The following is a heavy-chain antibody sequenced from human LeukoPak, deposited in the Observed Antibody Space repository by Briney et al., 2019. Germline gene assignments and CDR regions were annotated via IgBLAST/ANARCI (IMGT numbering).Heavy chain of an antibody. CDR1: EFTFSHYS. CDR2: IDSTSSTI. J-gene: IGHJ4*02. CDR3: TRDRAFGGSTWRALDY. D-gene: IGHD6-13*01. Sequence: GGSLRLSCAASEFTFSHYSMNWVRQAPGKGLEWVSYIDSTSSTIYYADSVKGRFTISRDNAKNSLHLQMNSLRDGDTAVYYCTRDRAFGGSTWRALDYWGQGTLVTVSS. V-gene: IGHV3-48*02.